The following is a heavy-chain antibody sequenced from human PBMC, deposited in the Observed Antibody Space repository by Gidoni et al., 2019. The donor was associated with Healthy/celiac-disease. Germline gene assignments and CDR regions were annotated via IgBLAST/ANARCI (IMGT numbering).Heavy chain of an antibody. V-gene: IGHV3-73*02. CDR3: TISNIVVVVAATLDVSYYGMDV. Sequence: EVQLVESGGGLVQPGVSLKLSCAASGFTFGGSAMHWVRQASGKGLEWVGRIRSKANSYATAYAASVKGRFTISRDDSKNTAYLQMNSLKTEDTAVYYCTISNIVVVVAATLDVSYYGMDVWGQGTTVTVSS. CDR2: IRSKANSYAT. J-gene: IGHJ6*02. CDR1: GFTFGGSA. D-gene: IGHD2-15*01.